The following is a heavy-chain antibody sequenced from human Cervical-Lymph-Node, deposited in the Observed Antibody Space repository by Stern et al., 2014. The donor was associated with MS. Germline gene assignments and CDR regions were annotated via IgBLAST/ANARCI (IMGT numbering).Heavy chain of an antibody. V-gene: IGHV1-2*04. Sequence: QVQLVESGAEVKKPGASVKVSCKASGYTFIAYYLHWVRQAPGQGLEWMGWINPNSGGTKYARKFQGWVTMTRDTSISPAHMDLSRLRSDDTAVYYCAREGFCSGSTCYSTNYWGQGTPVTVSS. CDR3: AREGFCSGSTCYSTNY. J-gene: IGHJ4*02. CDR1: GYTFIAYY. CDR2: INPNSGGT. D-gene: IGHD2-15*01.